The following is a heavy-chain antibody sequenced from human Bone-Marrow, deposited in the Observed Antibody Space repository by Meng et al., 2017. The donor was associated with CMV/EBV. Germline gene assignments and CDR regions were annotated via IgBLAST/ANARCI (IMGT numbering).Heavy chain of an antibody. D-gene: IGHD2-2*01. V-gene: IGHV4-39*07. CDR2: IYYSGGT. Sequence: SETLSLTCTVSGGSISSSSYYWGWIRQPPGKGLEWIGSIYYSGGTYYNSSLKSRVTISVDTSKNQFSLKLSSVTAADTAVYCCARAYCSSTSCSDYWGQGTLVTVSS. CDR3: ARAYCSSTSCSDY. CDR1: GGSISSSSYY. J-gene: IGHJ4*02.